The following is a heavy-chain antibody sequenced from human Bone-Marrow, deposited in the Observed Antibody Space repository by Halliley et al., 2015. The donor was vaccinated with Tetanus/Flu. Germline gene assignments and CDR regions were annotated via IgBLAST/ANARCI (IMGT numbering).Heavy chain of an antibody. CDR3: ARSGSRDVTYWYFDL. D-gene: IGHD1-26*01. CDR2: IHYPGST. Sequence: GHIHYPGSTFYNPSLKSRSTLSLDASDKGFSLNLPSVTAADTAVYYCARSGSRDVTYWYFDLWGRGTPVTVSS. J-gene: IGHJ2*01. V-gene: IGHV4-31*02.